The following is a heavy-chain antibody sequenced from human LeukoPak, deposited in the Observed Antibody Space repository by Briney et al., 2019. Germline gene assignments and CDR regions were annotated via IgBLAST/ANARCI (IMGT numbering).Heavy chain of an antibody. V-gene: IGHV4-31*03. CDR3: ARRGGRDDAFDI. J-gene: IGHJ3*02. Sequence: SQTLSLTCTVSGGSISSDYYYWSWIRQHPGKGLEWIGYIYYSGSTYYNPSLKSRLTISVDTSENQSSLNLSSVTAADTAVYYCARRGGRDDAFDIWGQGTMVTVSS. CDR1: GGSISSDYYY. CDR2: IYYSGST. D-gene: IGHD3-16*01.